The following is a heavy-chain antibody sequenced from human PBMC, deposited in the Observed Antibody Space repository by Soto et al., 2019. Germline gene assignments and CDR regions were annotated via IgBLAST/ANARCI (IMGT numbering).Heavy chain of an antibody. CDR1: GGSISSYY. D-gene: IGHD2-2*02. CDR3: ARFVRACSGTTCYTRADV. Sequence: SETLSLTCTVSGGSISSYYWSWIRQPPGKRLEWIGFIYSSGSTNYNPSLKSRVTMPVDTSKNQFSLKLRSVIVADTAVYHCARFVRACSGTTCYTRADVWGQGTTVTVSS. V-gene: IGHV4-59*01. CDR2: IYSSGST. J-gene: IGHJ6*02.